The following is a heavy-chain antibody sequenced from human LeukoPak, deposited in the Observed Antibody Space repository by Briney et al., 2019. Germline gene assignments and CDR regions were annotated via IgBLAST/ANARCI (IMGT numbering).Heavy chain of an antibody. V-gene: IGHV4-39*01. Sequence: SETLSLTCTVSGGSTSSSDYYWAWVRQPPGKGPEWIGSIYSGSTYYNPSLKSRVTFSFDTSKTQFSLRLSSMTAADAAVYYCARHGVHSSFDTSGQGTMVAVSS. J-gene: IGHJ3*02. CDR1: GGSTSSSDYY. D-gene: IGHD1-1*01. CDR2: IYSGST. CDR3: ARHGVHSSFDT.